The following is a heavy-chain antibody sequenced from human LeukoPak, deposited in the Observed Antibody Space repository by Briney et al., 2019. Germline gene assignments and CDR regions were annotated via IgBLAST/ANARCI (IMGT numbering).Heavy chain of an antibody. CDR1: GGSISNYY. J-gene: IGHJ4*02. V-gene: IGHV4-59*12. D-gene: IGHD3-3*01. CDR3: ARVKGGRMTIFRVVPFHFDY. Sequence: SETLSLTCTVSGGSISNYYWSWIRQAPGKGLEWIGEINRSGDAKYNPSLKSRVTISVDTAKNQFSLRLTSVTAADTAVYYCARVKGGRMTIFRVVPFHFDYWGQGTLVTVSS. CDR2: INRSGDA.